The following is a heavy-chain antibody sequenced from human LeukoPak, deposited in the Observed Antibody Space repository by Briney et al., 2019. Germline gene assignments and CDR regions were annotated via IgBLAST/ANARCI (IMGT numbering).Heavy chain of an antibody. CDR2: IRSKAYGGTT. D-gene: IGHD4-17*01. V-gene: IGHV3-49*03. J-gene: IGHJ6*03. CDR1: GFTFGDYA. Sequence: PGGSLRLSCTASGFTFGDYAMSWFRQAPGKGLEWVGFIRSKAYGGTTEYAASVKGRFTISRDDSKSIAYLQMNSLKTEDTAVYYCTRIYDYGDSYYYYMDVWGKGTTVTVSS. CDR3: TRIYDYGDSYYYYMDV.